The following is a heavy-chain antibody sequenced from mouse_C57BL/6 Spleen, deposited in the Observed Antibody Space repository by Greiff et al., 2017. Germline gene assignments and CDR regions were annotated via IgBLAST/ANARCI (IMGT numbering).Heavy chain of an antibody. Sequence: EVKLVESGGGLVKPGGSLKLSCAASGFTFSSYAMSWVRQTPEKRLEWVATISDGGSYTYYPDNVKGRFTISRDNAKNNLYLQMSHLKSEDTAMYYGARDRTGRGFDDWGQGTTLTVSS. D-gene: IGHD4-1*01. CDR3: ARDRTGRGFDD. CDR1: GFTFSSYA. V-gene: IGHV5-4*01. CDR2: ISDGGSYT. J-gene: IGHJ2*01.